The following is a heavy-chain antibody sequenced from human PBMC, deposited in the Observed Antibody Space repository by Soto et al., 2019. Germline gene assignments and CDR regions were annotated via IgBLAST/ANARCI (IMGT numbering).Heavy chain of an antibody. CDR1: GFTFSNYA. CDR2: VGGSGDST. V-gene: IGHV3-23*01. CDR3: AKSTLGYCSGGSCYPPPYFDY. J-gene: IGHJ4*02. Sequence: EVQLLDSGGGLVQPGGSLRLSCAASGFTFSNYAMSWVRQAPGKGLEWVSGVGGSGDSTYYADSVKGRFTISRDNSKDTLYLQMNSLRAEDTAVYYCAKSTLGYCSGGSCYPPPYFDYWGQGTLVTVSS. D-gene: IGHD2-15*01.